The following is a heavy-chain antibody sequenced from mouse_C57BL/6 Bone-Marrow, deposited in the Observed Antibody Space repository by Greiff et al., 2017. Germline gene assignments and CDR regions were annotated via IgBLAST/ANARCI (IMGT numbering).Heavy chain of an antibody. CDR2: IHPNSGST. D-gene: IGHD1-1*01. CDR1: GYTFTSYW. J-gene: IGHJ3*01. V-gene: IGHV1-64*01. Sequence: QVQLQQPGAELVKPGASVKLSCKASGYTFTSYWMHWVKQRPGQSLEWIGMIHPNSGSTNYNETFKSKVTLTIDKSSSTAYMQISSLTSEDSAVYYSAMYYYGSSSAWFAYWGRGTLVTVSA. CDR3: AMYYYGSSSAWFAY.